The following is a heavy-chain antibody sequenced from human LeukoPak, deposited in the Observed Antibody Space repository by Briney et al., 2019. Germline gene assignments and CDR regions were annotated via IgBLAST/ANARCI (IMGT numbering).Heavy chain of an antibody. CDR1: GGPISSYY. CDR3: ARKYYYDSSGYYYAHWYFDL. CDR2: IYYSGSP. Sequence: SETLSPLCTVSGGPISSYYWSWLRQPPGKGLEWLGYIYYSGSPNYNASLKSRVTISVDTSKNQFSLKLSSVTAADAAVYYCARKYYYDSSGYYYAHWYFDLWGRGTLVTVSS. D-gene: IGHD3-22*01. J-gene: IGHJ2*01. V-gene: IGHV4-59*01.